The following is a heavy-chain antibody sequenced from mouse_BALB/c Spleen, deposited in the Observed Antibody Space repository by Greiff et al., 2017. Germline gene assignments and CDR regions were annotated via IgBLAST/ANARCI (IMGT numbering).Heavy chain of an antibody. CDR2: ILPGSGST. CDR3: ARDGNYVGFAY. Sequence: VQLQQSGAELMKPGASVKISCKATGYTFSSYWIEWVKQRPGHGLEWIGEILPGSGSTNYNEKFKGKATFTADTSSNTAYMQLSSLTSEDSAVYYWARDGNYVGFAYWGEGTVVTVAA. J-gene: IGHJ3*01. CDR1: GYTFSSYW. D-gene: IGHD2-1*01. V-gene: IGHV1-9*01.